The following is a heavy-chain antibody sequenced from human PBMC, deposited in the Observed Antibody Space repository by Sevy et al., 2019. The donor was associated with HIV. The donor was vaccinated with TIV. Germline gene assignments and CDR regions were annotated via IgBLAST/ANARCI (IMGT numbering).Heavy chain of an antibody. D-gene: IGHD6-13*01. CDR2: MNPNSGNT. Sequence: ASVKVSCKASGYTFTSYDINWVRQATGQGLEWMGWMNPNSGNTGYAQKFQGRVTMTRNTSISTAYIELSSLRSEDTAVYYCARVASSSPSEGYYYGMDVWGQGTTVTVSS. J-gene: IGHJ6*02. CDR1: GYTFTSYD. V-gene: IGHV1-8*01. CDR3: ARVASSSPSEGYYYGMDV.